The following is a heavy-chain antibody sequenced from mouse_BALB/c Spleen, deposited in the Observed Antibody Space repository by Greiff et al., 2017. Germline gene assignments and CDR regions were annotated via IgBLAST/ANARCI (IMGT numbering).Heavy chain of an antibody. Sequence: LQQPGSELVRPGASVKLSCKASGYTFTSYWMHWVKQRPGQGLEWIGNIYPGSGSTNYDEKFKSKATLTVDTSSSTAYMQLSSLTSEDSAVYYCTRVYGNYDFDYWGQGTTLTDSS. V-gene: IGHV1S22*01. CDR2: IYPGSGST. CDR1: GYTFTSYW. D-gene: IGHD2-1*01. CDR3: TRVYGNYDFDY. J-gene: IGHJ2*01.